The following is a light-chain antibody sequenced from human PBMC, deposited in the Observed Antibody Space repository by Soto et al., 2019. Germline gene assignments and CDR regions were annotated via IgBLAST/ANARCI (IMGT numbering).Light chain of an antibody. CDR2: DAS. CDR1: QSVTTN. CDR3: QQYNNWPRT. J-gene: IGKJ1*01. Sequence: DIVMTRSPATLSVSPGERATLPCMASQSVTTNLAWYKQTPAQATRLLIYDASTRATGIPARVSGSGPGTEFTLTISSLQSEDFAIYDCQQYNNWPRTFGQGTKVDI. V-gene: IGKV3-15*01.